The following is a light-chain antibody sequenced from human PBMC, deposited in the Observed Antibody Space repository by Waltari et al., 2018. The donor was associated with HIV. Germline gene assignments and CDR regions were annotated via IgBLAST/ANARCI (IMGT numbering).Light chain of an antibody. CDR3: CSYAGSSTYVV. CDR2: EVS. Sequence: QSALTQPASVSGSPGQSITISCTGTSSDVGSYNVVSWYQQHPGKAPQLMIYEVSKRHSGVSNRFSGSKSGTTASLTISGLQAEDEADYHCCSYAGSSTYVVFGGGTKLTVL. CDR1: SSDVGSYNV. V-gene: IGLV2-23*02. J-gene: IGLJ2*01.